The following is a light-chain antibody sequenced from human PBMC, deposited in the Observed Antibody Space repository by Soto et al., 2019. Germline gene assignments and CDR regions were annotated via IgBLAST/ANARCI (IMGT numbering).Light chain of an antibody. CDR1: QSLVFSDGNIY. J-gene: IGKJ1*01. Sequence: DVVLTQSPLSLPVALGQPASISCRSSQSLVFSDGNIYLNWFHQRPGQSPRRLIYKVSNRDSGVPDRFSGSVSGTDFTLKISRVDAEDVGVYYCMQGTCWLWTFGQGTKVEIK. CDR2: KVS. CDR3: MQGTCWLWT. V-gene: IGKV2-30*01.